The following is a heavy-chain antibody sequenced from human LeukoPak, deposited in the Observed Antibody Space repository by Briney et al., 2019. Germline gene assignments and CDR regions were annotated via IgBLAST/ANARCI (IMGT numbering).Heavy chain of an antibody. V-gene: IGHV4-39*01. CDR1: GGSISRSSYH. J-gene: IGHJ4*02. CDR3: AKSSPDADYFDY. D-gene: IGHD1-14*01. Sequence: SETLSLTCTVSGGSISRSSYHWGWIRQPPGKGLEWIGTISYSGSTYYNPFLKSRVTISVDTSKNQFSLKLSSVTAADTAVYYCAKSSPDADYFDYWGQGTLVTVSS. CDR2: ISYSGST.